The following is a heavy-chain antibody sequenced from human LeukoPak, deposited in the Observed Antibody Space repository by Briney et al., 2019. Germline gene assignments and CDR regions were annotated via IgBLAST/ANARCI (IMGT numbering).Heavy chain of an antibody. CDR1: GVSINSYS. CDR2: IYYSGST. V-gene: IGHV4-59*01. J-gene: IGHJ4*02. D-gene: IGHD5-12*01. CDR3: ASGRRRYDYLGQASHFDY. Sequence: AETLSLTCAVSGVSINSYSWSWVRQPPGKGLEWIWYIYYSGSTNYNPSLKSRVTISVNTSKNQFSLQLSSVTAADTAVYHCASGRRRYDYLGQASHFDYWGQGTLVTVSS.